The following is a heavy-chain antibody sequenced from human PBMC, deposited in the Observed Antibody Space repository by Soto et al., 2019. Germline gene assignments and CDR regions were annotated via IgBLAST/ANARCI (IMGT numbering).Heavy chain of an antibody. CDR2: IVPIFDKA. CDR1: GGTFSTNG. J-gene: IGHJ4*02. CDR3: TREDRGGNFDN. D-gene: IGHD2-15*01. V-gene: IGHV1-69*05. Sequence: QVQLVQSGAEVKKPGSSVKVSCKVSGGTFSTNGISWVRQAPGKVLEWMGAIVPIFDKANYAQKFQGRLTITPDESTGTAYMELSSLTYEDTALFFCTREDRGGNFDNWGQGTLVTVSS.